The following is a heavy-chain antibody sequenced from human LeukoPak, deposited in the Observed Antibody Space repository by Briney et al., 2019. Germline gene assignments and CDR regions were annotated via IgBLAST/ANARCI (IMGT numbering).Heavy chain of an antibody. CDR1: GYTFTGYY. CDR3: ARDLSYYDSSGSFDY. Sequence: ASVKVSCKASGYTFTGYYMHWVRQAPGQGLEWMGWINPNSGGTNYAQKFQGKVTMTRDTSISTAYMELSRLRSDDTAVYYCARDLSYYDSSGSFDYWGQGTLVTVSS. V-gene: IGHV1-2*02. D-gene: IGHD3-22*01. J-gene: IGHJ4*02. CDR2: INPNSGGT.